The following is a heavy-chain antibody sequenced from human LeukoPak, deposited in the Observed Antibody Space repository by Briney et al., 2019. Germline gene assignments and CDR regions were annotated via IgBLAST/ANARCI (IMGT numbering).Heavy chain of an antibody. CDR1: GFTFSSYA. CDR3: AKGALFCGGDCYSPADAFDI. Sequence: PGRSLRLSCAASGFTFSSYAMSWVRQAPGKGLEWVSAISGSGGSTYYADSVKGRFTISRDNSKNTLYLQMNSLRAEDTAVYYCAKGALFCGGDCYSPADAFDIWGQGTMVTVSS. CDR2: ISGSGGST. V-gene: IGHV3-23*01. D-gene: IGHD2-21*02. J-gene: IGHJ3*02.